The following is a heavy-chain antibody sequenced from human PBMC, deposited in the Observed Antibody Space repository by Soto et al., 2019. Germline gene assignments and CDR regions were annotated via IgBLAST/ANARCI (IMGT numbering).Heavy chain of an antibody. Sequence: QVQLQESGAGLVKPSQTLSLTCTVSGDSISSGDYYWSWIRQPPGKGLEWIGYIYYSGSTYYNPSLKSRVTISVDTSKNQFSLKLSSVTAADTAVYYCARVGGFGATTIDYWGQGTLVTVSS. CDR1: GDSISSGDYY. J-gene: IGHJ4*02. D-gene: IGHD3-10*01. CDR2: IYYSGST. V-gene: IGHV4-30-4*01. CDR3: ARVGGFGATTIDY.